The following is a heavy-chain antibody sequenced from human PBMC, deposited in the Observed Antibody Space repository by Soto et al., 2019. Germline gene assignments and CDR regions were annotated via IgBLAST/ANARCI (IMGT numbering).Heavy chain of an antibody. CDR3: AMLPRSDRNAPFDY. Sequence: PSETLSLTCSVSGGSISSKSYSWGWIRQPPGKGLEWITQYNHSENPYHNPTLKSRVTISVDTSKNLCSPKLSSVTAADTAVYYCAMLPRSDRNAPFDYWSRGMVVTVSS. V-gene: IGHV4-39*01. J-gene: IGHJ4*02. CDR2: NHSENP. CDR1: GGSISSKSYS. D-gene: IGHD2-15*01.